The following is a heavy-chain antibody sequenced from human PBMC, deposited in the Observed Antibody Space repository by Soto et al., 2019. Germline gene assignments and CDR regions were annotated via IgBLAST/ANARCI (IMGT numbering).Heavy chain of an antibody. CDR2: IYHSGST. Sequence: SETLSLTCAVSGGSISSSNWWSWVRQPPGKGLEWIGEIYHSGSTNYNPSLKSRVTISVDKSKNQFSLKLSSVNAADTAVYKWARRTLKEKVATNDYWGQGPLVTVSS. J-gene: IGHJ4*02. D-gene: IGHD5-12*01. CDR3: ARRTLKEKVATNDY. V-gene: IGHV4-4*02. CDR1: GGSISSSNW.